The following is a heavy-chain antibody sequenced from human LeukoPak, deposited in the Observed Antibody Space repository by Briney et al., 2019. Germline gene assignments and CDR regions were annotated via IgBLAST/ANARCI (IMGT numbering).Heavy chain of an antibody. CDR3: ARGLYGSKGIFDS. V-gene: IGHV4-34*01. J-gene: IGHJ4*02. CDR1: GGSFSGYY. CDR2: INHSEST. Sequence: SETLSLTCAVYGGSFSGYYWSWIRQPPGKGLEWIGEINHSESTNYNPSLKSRVTISVDTSKNQFSLKLNSVTAADTAVYYCARGLYGSKGIFDSWGQGTLVTVSS. D-gene: IGHD3-10*01.